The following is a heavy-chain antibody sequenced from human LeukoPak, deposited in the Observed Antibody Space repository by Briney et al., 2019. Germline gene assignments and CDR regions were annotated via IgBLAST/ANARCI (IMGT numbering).Heavy chain of an antibody. Sequence: NASETLSLTCTVSGGSISSSSYYWGWIRQPPGKGLEWIGSIYYSGSTYYNPSLKSRVTISVDTSKNQFSLKLSSVTAADTAVYYCARGGVLLWFGELSFNWFDPWGQGTLVTVSS. V-gene: IGHV4-39*07. CDR3: ARGGVLLWFGELSFNWFDP. D-gene: IGHD3-10*01. CDR1: GGSISSSSYY. J-gene: IGHJ5*02. CDR2: IYYSGST.